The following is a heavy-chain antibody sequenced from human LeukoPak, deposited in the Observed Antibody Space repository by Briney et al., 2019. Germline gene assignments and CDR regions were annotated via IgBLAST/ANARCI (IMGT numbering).Heavy chain of an antibody. V-gene: IGHV3-21*01. CDR3: ARALDDFWSGFDY. CDR2: ISSSSSYI. Sequence: GGSLRLSCAASGFTFSSYSMNWVRQAPGKGLGWVSSISSSSSYIYYADSVKGRFTISRDNAKNSLYLQMNSLRAEDTAVYYCARALDDFWSGFDYWGQGTLVTVSS. D-gene: IGHD3-3*01. CDR1: GFTFSSYS. J-gene: IGHJ4*02.